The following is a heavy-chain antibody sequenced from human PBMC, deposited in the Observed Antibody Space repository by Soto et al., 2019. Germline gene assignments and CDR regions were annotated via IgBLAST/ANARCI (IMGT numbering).Heavy chain of an antibody. V-gene: IGHV1-18*01. D-gene: IGHD2-15*01. CDR1: GYTFTGYG. Sequence: WASMKVSCQSSGYTFTGYGISWLRYSTGQGLEWMGWISAYNGNTNYAQKLQGRVTMTTDTSTSTAYMELRSLRSDDTAVYYCARDFQDIVVVVAATRYYYGMDVRGQGTTVTVSS. CDR2: ISAYNGNT. CDR3: ARDFQDIVVVVAATRYYYGMDV. J-gene: IGHJ6*02.